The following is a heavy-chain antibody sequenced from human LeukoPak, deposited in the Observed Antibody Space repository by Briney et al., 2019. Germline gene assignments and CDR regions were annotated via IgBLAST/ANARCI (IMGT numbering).Heavy chain of an antibody. Sequence: GASVKVSCKASGGTFSSYAISWVRQTPGQGLEWMGGIIPIFGTANYAQKFQGRVTITADESTSTAYMELSSLRSEDTAVYYCACYTVKDYYYYYMDVWGKGTTVTVSS. V-gene: IGHV1-69*13. J-gene: IGHJ6*03. CDR1: GGTFSSYA. D-gene: IGHD2-2*02. CDR2: IIPIFGTA. CDR3: ACYTVKDYYYYYMDV.